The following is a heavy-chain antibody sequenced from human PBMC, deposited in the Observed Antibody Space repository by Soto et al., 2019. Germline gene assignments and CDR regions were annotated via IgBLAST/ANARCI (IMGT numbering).Heavy chain of an antibody. CDR2: IYYSGST. CDR3: ARHRGQVYYDSSGHSVLSYYYYGMDV. Sequence: SETLSLTCTVSGGSISSYYWSWIRQPPGKGLEWIGYIYYSGSTNYNPSLKSRVTISVDASKNQFSLKLSSVTAADTAVYYCARHRGQVYYDSSGHSVLSYYYYGMDVWGQGTTVTVSS. CDR1: GGSISSYY. V-gene: IGHV4-59*08. J-gene: IGHJ6*02. D-gene: IGHD3-22*01.